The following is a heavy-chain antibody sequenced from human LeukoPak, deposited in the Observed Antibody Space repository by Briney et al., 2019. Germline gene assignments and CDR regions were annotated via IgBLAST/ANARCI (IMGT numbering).Heavy chain of an antibody. CDR2: MNPNSGNT. V-gene: IGHV1-8*01. D-gene: IGHD2-15*01. Sequence: ASVKVSCKASGYTFTSYDINWVRQATGQGLEWMGWMNPNSGNTGYAQKFQGRVTMTRNTSISTAYMELSSPRSEDTAVYYCARMRPVVAAKDYYYYMDVWGKGTTVTVSS. J-gene: IGHJ6*03. CDR1: GYTFTSYD. CDR3: ARMRPVVAAKDYYYYMDV.